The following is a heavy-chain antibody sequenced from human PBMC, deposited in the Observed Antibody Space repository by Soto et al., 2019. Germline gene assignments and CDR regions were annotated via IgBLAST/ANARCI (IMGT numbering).Heavy chain of an antibody. D-gene: IGHD3-22*01. Sequence: SVKVSCKAFGGTFSSYTISWVRQAPGQGLEWMGRIIPILGIANYAQKFQGRVTITADKSTSTAYMELSSLRSEDTAVYYCARGGYYYDSSGYPAFDYWGQGTLVTVSS. CDR1: GGTFSSYT. J-gene: IGHJ4*02. CDR2: IIPILGIA. CDR3: ARGGYYYDSSGYPAFDY. V-gene: IGHV1-69*02.